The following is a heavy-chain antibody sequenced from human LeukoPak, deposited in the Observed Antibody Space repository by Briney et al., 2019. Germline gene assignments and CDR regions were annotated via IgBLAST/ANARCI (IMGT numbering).Heavy chain of an antibody. V-gene: IGHV4-59*01. CDR1: GGSINSYY. CDR3: ARDTRDGYIDAFGI. D-gene: IGHD5-24*01. CDR2: VYSSGST. J-gene: IGHJ3*02. Sequence: PSETLSLTCTVSGGSINSYYWNWIRQPPGKGLEWIGYVYSSGSTNYSPSLKSRVTISVDTSRSQFSLKLNSVTAADTAVYYCARDTRDGYIDAFGIWGQGTVVSVSS.